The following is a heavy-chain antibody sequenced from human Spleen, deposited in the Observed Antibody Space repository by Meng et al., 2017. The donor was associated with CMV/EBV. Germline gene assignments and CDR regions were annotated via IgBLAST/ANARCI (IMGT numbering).Heavy chain of an antibody. V-gene: IGHV4-31*02. Sequence: TDLSISNSTFFWGWIRQPPGKGLEWIGYISYSGSTDYNPSLKSRVSISVDTSKKQFSLRLTSVRVADTAVYYCAREGDFGPHSIDYWGQGTLVTVSS. J-gene: IGHJ4*02. CDR2: ISYSGST. CDR3: AREGDFGPHSIDY. D-gene: IGHD4-17*01. CDR1: DLSISNSTFF.